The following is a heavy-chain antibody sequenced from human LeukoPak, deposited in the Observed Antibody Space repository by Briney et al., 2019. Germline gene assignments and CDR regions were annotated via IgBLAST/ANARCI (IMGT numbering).Heavy chain of an antibody. J-gene: IGHJ5*02. V-gene: IGHV4-39*01. Sequence: SETLSLTCTVSGGSISSSTYSWGCILQPPGKGLEWIGSIYYTGSTYYNSSLKSRVTISVDTSKNQFSLKLSSVTAADTAVYYCARQIGLNWFDPWGQGTLVTVSS. CDR1: GGSISSSTYS. CDR2: IYYTGST. CDR3: ARQIGLNWFDP.